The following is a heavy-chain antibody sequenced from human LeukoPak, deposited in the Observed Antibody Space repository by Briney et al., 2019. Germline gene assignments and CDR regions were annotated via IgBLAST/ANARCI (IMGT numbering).Heavy chain of an antibody. CDR2: ISSSSSYI. CDR3: ARDNGRRSSSGWSRDDY. Sequence: GGSLRLSCAASGFTFSSYSMNWVRQAPGKGLEWVSSISSSSSYIYYADSVKGRFTISRDNAKNSLYLQMNSLRAEDTAVYYCARDNGRRSSSGWSRDDYWGQGTLVTVSS. CDR1: GFTFSSYS. V-gene: IGHV3-21*01. J-gene: IGHJ4*02. D-gene: IGHD6-19*01.